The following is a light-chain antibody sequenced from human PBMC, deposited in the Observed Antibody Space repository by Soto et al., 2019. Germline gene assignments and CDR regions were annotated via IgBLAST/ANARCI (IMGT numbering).Light chain of an antibody. CDR1: SGHSSYA. J-gene: IGLJ2*01. CDR3: QTWGTGIHVV. Sequence: QSVLTQSPSASASLGASVKLTCTLSSGHSSYAIAWHQQQPEKGPRHLMKLDSDGSHTKGDAIPDLFSGSSSGAERYLTIASLQSEDDADYYCQTWGTGIHVVFGGGTKVTV. V-gene: IGLV4-69*01. CDR2: LDSDGSH.